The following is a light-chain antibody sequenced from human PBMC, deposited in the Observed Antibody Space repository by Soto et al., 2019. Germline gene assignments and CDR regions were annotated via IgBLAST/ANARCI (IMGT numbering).Light chain of an antibody. CDR3: QQYSSPPFT. J-gene: IGKJ3*01. CDR2: GAS. CDR1: QSVSSNY. V-gene: IGKV3-20*01. Sequence: EVVLPQSPGTLSLSPGERATLSCRASQSVSSNYLAWFQQKPGQAPRLLIYGASSRATGIPDRFSGSGSGTDFTLTISRLEPEDFVVYYCQQYSSPPFTFGPGTKVDIK.